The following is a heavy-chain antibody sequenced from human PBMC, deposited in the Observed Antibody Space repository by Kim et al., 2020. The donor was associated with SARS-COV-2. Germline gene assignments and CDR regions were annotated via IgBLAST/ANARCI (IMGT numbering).Heavy chain of an antibody. Sequence: SETLSLTCTVSGGSISSSSYYWGWIRQPPGKGLEWIGSIYYSGSTYYNPSLKSRVTISVDTSKNQFSLTLSSVTAADTAVYYCARHGVVGATQYYFDYWGQGTLVTVSS. D-gene: IGHD1-26*01. CDR1: GGSISSSSYY. CDR2: IYYSGST. V-gene: IGHV4-39*01. CDR3: ARHGVVGATQYYFDY. J-gene: IGHJ4*02.